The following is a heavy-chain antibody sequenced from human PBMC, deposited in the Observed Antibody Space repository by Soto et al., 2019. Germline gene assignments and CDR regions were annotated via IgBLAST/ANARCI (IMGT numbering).Heavy chain of an antibody. J-gene: IGHJ4*02. V-gene: IGHV4-39*01. CDR2: IYYSGST. Sequence: QLQLQESGRGLVKPSETLSLTCTVSGGSISSSSYYWGWIRQPPGKGLEWIGSIYYSGSTYYNPSLKSRVTISLDTSTNQFSLKLSSVTAADTAVYYCASHTPAISISDHWGQGTLVTVSS. D-gene: IGHD2-15*01. CDR1: GGSISSSSYY. CDR3: ASHTPAISISDH.